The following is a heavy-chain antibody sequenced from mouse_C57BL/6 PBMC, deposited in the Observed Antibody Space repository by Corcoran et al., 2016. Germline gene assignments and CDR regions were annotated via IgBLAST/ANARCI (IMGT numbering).Heavy chain of an antibody. J-gene: IGHJ2*01. D-gene: IGHD1-1*01. CDR1: GYSITSGYY. CDR2: ISYDGSN. Sequence: DVQLQESGPGLVKPSQSLSLTCSFTGYSITSGYYWNWIRQFPGNKLEWMGYISYDGSNNYNPSLKNRISITRDTSKNQFFLKLNSVTTEDTATYYCARDRITTVGYFDYWGQGTTLTVSS. CDR3: ARDRITTVGYFDY. V-gene: IGHV3-6*01.